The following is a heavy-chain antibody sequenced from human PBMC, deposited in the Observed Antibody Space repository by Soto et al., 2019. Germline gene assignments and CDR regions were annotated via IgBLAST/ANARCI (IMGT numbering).Heavy chain of an antibody. CDR2: IRSNNAES. D-gene: IGHD1-1*01. J-gene: IGHJ4*02. Sequence: EVQLLESGGGLVQPGGSLRLSCAASGFSFGDYAMTWVRQAPGKGLAWVSSIRSNNAESFYADSVKGRFAISRDYSRNTLFLQMNDLRAEDTAIYYCARDWKTGADGIDFWGQGTLVAVSS. CDR3: ARDWKTGADGIDF. V-gene: IGHV3-23*01. CDR1: GFSFGDYA.